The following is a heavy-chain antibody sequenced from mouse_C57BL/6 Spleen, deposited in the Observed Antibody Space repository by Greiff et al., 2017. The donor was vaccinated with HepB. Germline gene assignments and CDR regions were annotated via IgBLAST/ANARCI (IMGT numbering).Heavy chain of an antibody. CDR1: GFTFTDYY. J-gene: IGHJ2*01. CDR2: IRNKANGYTT. CDR3: ARWGSSHYFGY. Sequence: EVNLVESGGGLVQPGGSLSLSCAASGFTFTDYYMSWVRQPPGKALEWLGFIRNKANGYTTEYSASVKGRFTISRDNSQSILYLQMNALRAEDSATYYCARWGSSHYFGYWGQGTTLTVSS. V-gene: IGHV7-3*01. D-gene: IGHD1-1*01.